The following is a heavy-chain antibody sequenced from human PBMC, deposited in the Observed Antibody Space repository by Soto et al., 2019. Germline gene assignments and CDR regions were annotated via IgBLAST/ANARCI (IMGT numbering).Heavy chain of an antibody. J-gene: IGHJ4*02. D-gene: IGHD3-3*01. CDR2: IFSGGTST. Sequence: EVQLLESGGHLVQPGGSLGLSCSASGFAFSDYTMNWVRLAPGKGLEWVADIFSGGTSTYYAGSVTGRFTISRDNSKSTLYLQMNSLRVEDTAIYYCTKDRHPDGIWSFDSWGQGTLVTVSS. CDR3: TKDRHPDGIWSFDS. CDR1: GFAFSDYT. V-gene: IGHV3-23*01.